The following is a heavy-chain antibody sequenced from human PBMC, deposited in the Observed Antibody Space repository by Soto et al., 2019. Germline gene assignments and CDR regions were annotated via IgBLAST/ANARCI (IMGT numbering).Heavy chain of an antibody. J-gene: IGHJ5*02. CDR2: IYHSGST. D-gene: IGHD1-26*01. Sequence: QLQLQESGSGLVKPSQTLSLTCAVSGGSISSGGYSWIWIRQPPGKGLEWIGYIYHSGSTYYSPSLTSRVAISVDRSTNQFSQKLSSVTAADTAVYYCASRPSGSGFDPWGQGTLVTVSS. V-gene: IGHV4-30-2*01. CDR3: ASRPSGSGFDP. CDR1: GGSISSGGYS.